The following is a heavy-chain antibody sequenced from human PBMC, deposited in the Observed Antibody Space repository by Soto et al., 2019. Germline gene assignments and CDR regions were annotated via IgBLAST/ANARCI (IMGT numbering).Heavy chain of an antibody. CDR1: GFTFSYYW. CDR2: IHSDGSST. J-gene: IGHJ3*01. Sequence: EVQLVESGGGLVRPGGSLRLSCAASGFTFSYYWMHWVRQAPGKGLVWVSRIHSDGSSTTYADFVKGRFIISRDNARNTVDLQMNSVRVEDTAVYYCARGAGGAFDLWGQGTVVTVSS. CDR3: ARGAGGAFDL. D-gene: IGHD1-26*01. V-gene: IGHV3-74*01.